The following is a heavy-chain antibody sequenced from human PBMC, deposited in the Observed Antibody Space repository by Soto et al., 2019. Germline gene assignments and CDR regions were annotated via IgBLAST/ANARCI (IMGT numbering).Heavy chain of an antibody. CDR1: GGTFSSYA. Sequence: SVKVSCTASGGTFSSYAISWVRQAPGQGLEWMGGIIPIFGTANYAQKFQGRVTITADESTSTAYMELSSLRSEDTAVYYCARVGIEASGIAAAGTSYYYYYGMDVWGQGTTVTVSS. CDR2: IIPIFGTA. V-gene: IGHV1-69*13. CDR3: ARVGIEASGIAAAGTSYYYYYGMDV. J-gene: IGHJ6*02. D-gene: IGHD6-13*01.